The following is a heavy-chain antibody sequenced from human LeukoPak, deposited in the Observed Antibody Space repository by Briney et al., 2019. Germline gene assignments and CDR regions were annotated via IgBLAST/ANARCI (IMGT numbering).Heavy chain of an antibody. Sequence: SSETLSLTCAVYGGSFSGYYWSWIRQPPGKGLEWIGYIYYSGSTNYNPSLKSRVTISVDTSKNQFSLKLSSVTAADTAVYYCARGSSIAALTYLDYWGQGTLVTVSS. CDR1: GGSFSGYY. D-gene: IGHD6-6*01. CDR3: ARGSSIAALTYLDY. J-gene: IGHJ4*02. V-gene: IGHV4-59*01. CDR2: IYYSGST.